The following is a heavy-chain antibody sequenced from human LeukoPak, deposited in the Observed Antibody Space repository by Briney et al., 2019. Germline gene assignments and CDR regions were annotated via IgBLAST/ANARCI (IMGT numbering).Heavy chain of an antibody. Sequence: PGGSLRLSCAASGFTFSSYAMSWVRHAPGKGLEWVSYISSSSTTIYYADSVKGRFTISRDNAKNSLYLQMNSLRDEDTAVYYCARVMYSGSYYSVDYWGQGTLVTVSS. J-gene: IGHJ4*02. D-gene: IGHD1-26*01. CDR1: GFTFSSYA. CDR3: ARVMYSGSYYSVDY. V-gene: IGHV3-48*02. CDR2: ISSSSTTI.